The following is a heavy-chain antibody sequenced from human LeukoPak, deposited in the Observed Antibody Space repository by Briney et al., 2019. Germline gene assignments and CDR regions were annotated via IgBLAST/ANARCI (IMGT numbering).Heavy chain of an antibody. J-gene: IGHJ4*02. V-gene: IGHV1-58*01. Sequence: SVKVSCKASGSTFISFAVQWVRQTRGQRPEWIGWIVVGSGNTKYAQKFQERVTITRDMSTNTAYMKLSSLRSEDAAMYYCATSKSANYYSWGQGTLVTVSS. CDR1: GSTFISFA. D-gene: IGHD4/OR15-4a*01. CDR3: ATSKSANYYS. CDR2: IVVGSGNT.